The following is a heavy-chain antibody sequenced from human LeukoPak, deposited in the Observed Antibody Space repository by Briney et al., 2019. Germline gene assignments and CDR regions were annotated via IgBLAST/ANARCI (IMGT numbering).Heavy chain of an antibody. CDR3: AKGLLSVVAAPFDY. CDR1: GFTFSSYG. V-gene: IGHV3-30*18. J-gene: IGHJ4*02. Sequence: GGSLRLSCAASGFTFSSYGMHWVRQAPGRGLEWVAVISYDGSNKYYADSVKGRFTISRDNSKNTLYLQMNSLRAEDTAVYYCAKGLLSVVAAPFDYWGQGTLVTVSS. D-gene: IGHD2-15*01. CDR2: ISYDGSNK.